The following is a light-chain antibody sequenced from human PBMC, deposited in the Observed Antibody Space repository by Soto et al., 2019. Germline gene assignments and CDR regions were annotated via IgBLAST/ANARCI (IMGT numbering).Light chain of an antibody. CDR1: SSNIGSNT. CDR2: TNN. V-gene: IGLV1-44*01. CDR3: AAWDDSLNGGV. J-gene: IGLJ3*02. Sequence: QSVLTQPPSASGTPGQRVTISCSGSSSNIGSNTVNWYQQFPGAAPKLLIYTNNQGPSGVPDRFSGSKSGTSASLAISGLQSEDEANYYYAAWDDSLNGGVFGGGTQLTVL.